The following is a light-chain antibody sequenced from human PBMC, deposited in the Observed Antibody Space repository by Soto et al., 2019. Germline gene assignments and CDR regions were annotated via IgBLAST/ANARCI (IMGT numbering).Light chain of an antibody. CDR3: QQYNTYAT. V-gene: IGKV1-5*01. CDR1: QNIRNL. J-gene: IGKJ5*01. CDR2: DAS. Sequence: DLQLTQSPSTLSAAVGDSVNITCRASQNIRNLLAWYQQKPGKAPKPLIYDASTLKTGVPSRFSGSGSGSEFNFTITGLQPDDFATYFCQQYNTYATFGQGTRLEIK.